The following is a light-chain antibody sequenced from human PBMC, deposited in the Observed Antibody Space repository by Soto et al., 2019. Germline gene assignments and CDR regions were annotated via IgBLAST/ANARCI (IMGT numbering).Light chain of an antibody. CDR3: PQDYNIPQT. CDR1: HGIRND. J-gene: IGKJ3*01. V-gene: IGKV1-6*01. CDR2: AAS. Sequence: SPPSLSASVGDRVTIPCRASHGIRNDLGWFQQKPGKAPKVLISAASVLQIGVPSRFSGSGSGTDFTLTISSLQPEDFAIYYCPQDYNIPQTFGPGTNVDIK.